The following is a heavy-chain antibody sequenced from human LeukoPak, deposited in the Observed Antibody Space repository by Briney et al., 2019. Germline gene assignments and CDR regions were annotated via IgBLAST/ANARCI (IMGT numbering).Heavy chain of an antibody. CDR2: TYYRSNWYN. D-gene: IGHD3-3*01. V-gene: IGHV6-1*01. CDR1: GDSLSSNSAA. Sequence: SQTLSLTCAISGDSLSSNSAAWNWIRQSPSRGLEWLGRTYYRSNWYNDYAVSVKSRITFNPDTSKNQFSLQLKSVTPEDTAVYYCVRNLDDGSFLAFDFWGQGTVVTVSS. J-gene: IGHJ3*01. CDR3: VRNLDDGSFLAFDF.